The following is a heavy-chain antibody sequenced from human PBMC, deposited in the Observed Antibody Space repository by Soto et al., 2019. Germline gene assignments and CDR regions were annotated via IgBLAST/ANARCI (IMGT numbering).Heavy chain of an antibody. V-gene: IGHV3-43*01. CDR1: GFTFDDYT. J-gene: IGHJ6*02. Sequence: PGGSLRLSCAASGFTFDDYTMHWGRQAPGKGLEWVSLISWDGVSTYYADSVKGRFAISRDNSKNSLYMQMNSLRTEDTALYYCAKETGGVTSHYYYGMDVCGQGTTLTVSS. CDR3: AKETGGVTSHYYYGMDV. CDR2: ISWDGVST. D-gene: IGHD7-27*01.